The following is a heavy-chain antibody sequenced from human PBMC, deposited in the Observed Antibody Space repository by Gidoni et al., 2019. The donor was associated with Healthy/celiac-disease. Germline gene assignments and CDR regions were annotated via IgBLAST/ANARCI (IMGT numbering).Heavy chain of an antibody. CDR2: ISGSGGST. V-gene: IGHV3-23*01. Sequence: EVQLLESGGGLVQAGGSLRLSWAASGITFSSDAMSWVRQAPGKGLEWDSAISGSGGSTYYADSVKGRFTISRDNSKNTLYLQMNSLRAEDTAVYYCANYRSTRDYGYYYYGMDVWGQGTTVTVSS. D-gene: IGHD4-17*01. CDR3: ANYRSTRDYGYYYYGMDV. CDR1: GITFSSDA. J-gene: IGHJ6*02.